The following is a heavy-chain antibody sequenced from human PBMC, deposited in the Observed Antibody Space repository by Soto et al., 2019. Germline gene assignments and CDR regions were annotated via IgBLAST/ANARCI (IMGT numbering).Heavy chain of an antibody. Sequence: SETLSLTCTVSGGSISSYYWSWIRQPPGKGLEWIGYIYYSGSTNYNPSLKSRVTISVDTSKNQFSLKLSSVTAADTAVYYCARRYDTYYILTGRYYYGMDVWGQGTTVTV. CDR3: ARRYDTYYILTGRYYYGMDV. CDR1: GGSISSYY. CDR2: IYYSGST. D-gene: IGHD3-9*01. J-gene: IGHJ6*02. V-gene: IGHV4-59*01.